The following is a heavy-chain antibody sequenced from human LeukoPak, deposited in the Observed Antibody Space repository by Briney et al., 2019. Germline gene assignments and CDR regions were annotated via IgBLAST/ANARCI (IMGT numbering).Heavy chain of an antibody. V-gene: IGHV3-23*01. Sequence: GGSLRLSCVGSGFTFRSHAMSWVRKAPEKGLEFVSGIYENGGTTYYADSVKGRFSISRDNSKNTLYLQMDSLRGEDTAVYYCAKDFRIGYSAHFDYWGQGALVTVSS. CDR1: GFTFRSHA. CDR2: IYENGGTT. CDR3: AKDFRIGYSAHFDY. J-gene: IGHJ4*02. D-gene: IGHD2-21*01.